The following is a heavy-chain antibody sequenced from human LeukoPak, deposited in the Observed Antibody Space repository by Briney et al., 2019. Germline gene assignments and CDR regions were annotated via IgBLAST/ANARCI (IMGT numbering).Heavy chain of an antibody. J-gene: IGHJ4*02. CDR1: GDSITYFY. V-gene: IGHV4-4*07. D-gene: IGHD4-23*01. Sequence: SETLSLTCSVSGDSITYFYWSWIRQAAGKGLEWIGRISSSGSTDYNASLKSRVTMSVDTSKNQLSLKVISVTAADTAVYYCARGVIAPGGNDFDYWGQGTLVTVSS. CDR3: ARGVIAPGGNDFDY. CDR2: ISSSGST.